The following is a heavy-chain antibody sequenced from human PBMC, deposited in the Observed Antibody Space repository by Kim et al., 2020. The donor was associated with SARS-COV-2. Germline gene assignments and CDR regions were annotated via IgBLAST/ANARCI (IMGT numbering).Heavy chain of an antibody. V-gene: IGHV3-23*01. D-gene: IGHD4-4*01. CDR2: ISASGGDT. CDR3: AKVTTLTAPFYDY. CDR1: GFTFSSYA. Sequence: GGSLRLSCAASGFTFSSYALSWVRQAPGKGLEWVSRISASGGDTYYAESVQGRFTISRDNSKNALNLEMNSLRAEDTALYYCAKVTTLTAPFYDYWGQGTLVTVSS. J-gene: IGHJ4*02.